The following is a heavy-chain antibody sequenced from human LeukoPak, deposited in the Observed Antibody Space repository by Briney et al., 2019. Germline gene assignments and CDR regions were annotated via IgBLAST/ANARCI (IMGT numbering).Heavy chain of an antibody. CDR1: GGTFNNYA. V-gene: IGHV1-69*05. CDR3: AISPVVLVTAIPREDWFDP. Sequence: SLKVSCKASGGTFNNYAINWVRQAPGQGLEWMGGMSPIFGTANHAQKFQGRVTITTDESTSTAYMELSSLRSEDTAMYYCAISPVVLVTAIPREDWFDPWGQGTLVTVSS. D-gene: IGHD2-21*02. CDR2: MSPIFGTA. J-gene: IGHJ5*02.